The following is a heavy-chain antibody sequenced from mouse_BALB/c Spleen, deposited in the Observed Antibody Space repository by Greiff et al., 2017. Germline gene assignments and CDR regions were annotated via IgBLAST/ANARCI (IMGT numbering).Heavy chain of an antibody. CDR1: GFTFSSFG. CDR3: ERGRYEGDAMDY. Sequence: EVKLVESGGGLVQPGGSRNLSCAASGFTFSSFGMHWVRQAPEKGLEWVAYISSGSSTIYYADTVKGRFTISRDNPKNTLFLQMTSLRSEDTAMYYCERGRYEGDAMDYGGKGTSVTVSS. CDR2: ISSGSSTI. V-gene: IGHV5-17*02. J-gene: IGHJ4*01. D-gene: IGHD2-14*01.